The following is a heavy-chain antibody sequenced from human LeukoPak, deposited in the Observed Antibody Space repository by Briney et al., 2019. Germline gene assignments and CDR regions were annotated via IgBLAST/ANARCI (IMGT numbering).Heavy chain of an antibody. Sequence: SSETLSLXCTVSGGSISSGSYYWSWIRQPAGKGLEWIGHIYTSGSTNYYPSLKSRATMSVDTSKNQFYLKLSSGTAADTAVYYCARDKPDYGDYSTSPAYYMDVWGKGTTVTVS. V-gene: IGHV4-61*09. J-gene: IGHJ6*03. CDR1: GGSISSGSYY. CDR2: IYTSGST. D-gene: IGHD4-17*01. CDR3: ARDKPDYGDYSTSPAYYMDV.